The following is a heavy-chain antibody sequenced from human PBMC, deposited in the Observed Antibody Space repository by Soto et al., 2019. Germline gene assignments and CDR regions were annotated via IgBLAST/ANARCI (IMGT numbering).Heavy chain of an antibody. CDR2: IYYSGST. J-gene: IGHJ5*02. V-gene: IGHV4-31*03. D-gene: IGHD3-10*01. Sequence: SETLSLTCTVSGGSISSGGYYWSWIRQHPGKGLEWIGYIYYSGSTYYNPSLKSRVTISVDTSKNQFSLKLSSVTAADTAVYYCARAPVLLWFGEPKNWFDPWGQGTLVTVSS. CDR1: GGSISSGGYY. CDR3: ARAPVLLWFGEPKNWFDP.